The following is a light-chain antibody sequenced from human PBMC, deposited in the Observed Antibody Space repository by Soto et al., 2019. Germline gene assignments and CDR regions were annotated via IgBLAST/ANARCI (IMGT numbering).Light chain of an antibody. CDR2: GAS. CDR3: QQTYGTPYT. J-gene: IGKJ2*01. V-gene: IGKV1-39*01. CDR1: ESISRF. Sequence: DIQMTQSPSSLSASVGDRVTIICRASESISRFLNWYQQKAGKAPNLLIYGASSLQGGVPSRFSGSGSGTDFILTTNSLQAEDFATYFCQQTYGTPYTFGQGTKLEIK.